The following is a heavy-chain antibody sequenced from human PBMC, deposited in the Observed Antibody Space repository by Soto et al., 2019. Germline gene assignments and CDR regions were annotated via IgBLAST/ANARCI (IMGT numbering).Heavy chain of an antibody. CDR1: GDSISTVY. D-gene: IGHD7-27*01. V-gene: IGHV4-59*08. CDR2: IYYGGST. Sequence: QVHLQESGPGLVKPSETLSLTCTVSGDSISTVYWSWIRQSPGKGLEWIGFIYYGGSTNYNPSLKSRVTISVDTPKNQFSLKLSSVTAADTAVYYCAKNWNWGSLVHWGQGTLVTVSS. CDR3: AKNWNWGSLVH. J-gene: IGHJ4*02.